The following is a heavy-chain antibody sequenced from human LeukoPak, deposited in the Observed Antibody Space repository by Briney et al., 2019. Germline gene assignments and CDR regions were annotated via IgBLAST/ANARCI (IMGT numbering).Heavy chain of an antibody. J-gene: IGHJ4*02. Sequence: ASVKVSCKASGYTFTDYYMHWVRQAPGQGLEWMAWTNPTSGATNYAQKFQGRVTLTRDTSISTAYMELNRLTSDDTAVYYCAVLLGVGDFDHWGQGTLVTVSS. V-gene: IGHV1-2*02. CDR1: GYTFTDYY. CDR2: TNPTSGAT. CDR3: AVLLGVGDFDH. D-gene: IGHD3-16*01.